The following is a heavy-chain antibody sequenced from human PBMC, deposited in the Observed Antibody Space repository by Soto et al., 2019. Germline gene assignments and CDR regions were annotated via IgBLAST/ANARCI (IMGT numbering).Heavy chain of an antibody. V-gene: IGHV5-51*01. Sequence: PGESLKVSCKGSGYSVTSYWVCWVRQMPGKGLEWMGIIYPGDSDTRYSPSFQGQVTISADKSISTAYLQWSSLKASDTAMYYCARHGLAGTYYSSYGTAVWRYGTTVT. CDR2: IYPGDSDT. CDR3: ARHGLAGTYYSSYGTAV. D-gene: IGHD1-1*01. J-gene: IGHJ6*02. CDR1: GYSVTSYW.